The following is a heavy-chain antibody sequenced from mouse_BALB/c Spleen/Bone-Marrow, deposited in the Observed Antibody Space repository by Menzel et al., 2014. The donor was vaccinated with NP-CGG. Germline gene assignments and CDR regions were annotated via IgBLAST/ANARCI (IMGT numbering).Heavy chain of an antibody. CDR3: ARRGDGYYAWFAY. CDR2: IDPANGNT. D-gene: IGHD2-3*01. CDR1: GFNIKDTY. V-gene: IGHV14-3*02. Sequence: VQLQQSGAELVKPGASVKLSCTASGFNIKDTYMHWVKQRPEQGLEWIGRIDPANGNTKYDLKFQGKATITADTSSNTAYLQLSSLTSEDTAVYYCARRGDGYYAWFAYWGQGTLVTVSA. J-gene: IGHJ3*01.